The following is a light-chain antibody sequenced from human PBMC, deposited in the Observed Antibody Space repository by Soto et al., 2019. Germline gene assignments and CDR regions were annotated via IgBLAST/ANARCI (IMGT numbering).Light chain of an antibody. CDR3: QQYATSPLP. CDR1: QSVGRNY. Sequence: EIVLTQSPGTLSVSPGERATLSCRASQSVGRNYLAWYQQKPGQAPRLLIHGASNRATGIPDRFSGSGSETDFTLTISRLETEDFAVYYCQQYATSPLPFGGGTKVETK. J-gene: IGKJ4*01. CDR2: GAS. V-gene: IGKV3-20*01.